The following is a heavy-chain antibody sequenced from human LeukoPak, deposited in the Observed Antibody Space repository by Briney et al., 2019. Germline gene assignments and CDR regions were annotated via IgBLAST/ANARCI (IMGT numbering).Heavy chain of an antibody. D-gene: IGHD5-12*01. Sequence: ASVKVSCKVSGYTFTRSTVHWVRQAPGQRLEWMGWMNAASGKTEYSQVFQGRVTITRDTSASTAYMEMSTLRSEDTAVYYCVASLAVSSDYIHYWGQGTLVTVSS. CDR2: MNAASGKT. CDR3: VASLAVSSDYIHY. V-gene: IGHV1-3*01. J-gene: IGHJ4*02. CDR1: GYTFTRST.